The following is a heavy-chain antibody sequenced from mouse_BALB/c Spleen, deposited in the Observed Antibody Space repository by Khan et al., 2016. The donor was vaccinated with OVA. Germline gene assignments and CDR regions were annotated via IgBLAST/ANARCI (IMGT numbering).Heavy chain of an antibody. J-gene: IGHJ3*01. CDR3: ERGAFYCGRGNYAWFAY. V-gene: IGHV9-1*02. Sequence: QIQLVQSGPELKKPGETVKISCKASGYILTNYGMNWVKQAPGQGLKWMGWINTYTGETTYADDFRGRFAFSLETSASTAYLQINNLKNEDKATYFGERGAFYCGRGNYAWFAYWGQGTLVTVSA. CDR1: GYILTNYG. CDR2: INTYTGET. D-gene: IGHD1-1*01.